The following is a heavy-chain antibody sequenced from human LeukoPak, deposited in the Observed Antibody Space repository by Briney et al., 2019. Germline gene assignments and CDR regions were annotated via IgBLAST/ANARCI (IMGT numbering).Heavy chain of an antibody. Sequence: SETLSLTCIVSGDSISSGKFWGWIRQPPGKGLDYIGNIDHRGNTYYNPSLKSRLTILLDTSRNQFSLRLSSVTAADTAVYYCARSISIDILTGSPGAFDIWGQGTMVTVSS. CDR3: ARSISIDILTGSPGAFDI. CDR2: IDHRGNT. D-gene: IGHD3-9*01. CDR1: GDSISSGKF. V-gene: IGHV4-38-2*02. J-gene: IGHJ3*02.